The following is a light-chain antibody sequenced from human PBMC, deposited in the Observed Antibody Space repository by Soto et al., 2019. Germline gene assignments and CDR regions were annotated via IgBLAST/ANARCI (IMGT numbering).Light chain of an antibody. J-gene: IGKJ4*01. Sequence: EIVMTQSPATLSVSPGERATLSCRASQSVSSNLAWYQQKPGQAPRLLIYDASNRATGIPARFSGSGSGTDFTLTIGSLEPEDFAVYYCQQRSNWLLTFGGGTKVDIK. CDR3: QQRSNWLLT. CDR1: QSVSSN. CDR2: DAS. V-gene: IGKV3-11*01.